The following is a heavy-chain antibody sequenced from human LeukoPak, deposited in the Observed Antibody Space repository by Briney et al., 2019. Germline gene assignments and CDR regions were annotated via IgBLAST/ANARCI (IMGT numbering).Heavy chain of an antibody. CDR2: ISYDGSNK. CDR3: ARTFPGGGGFDY. CDR1: RFTFSSYA. Sequence: PGRSLRLSCAASRFTFSSYAMHWVRQAPGKGLEWVAVISYDGSNKYYADSVKGRFTISRDNSKNTLYLQMNGLRAEDTAVYYCARTFPGGGGFDYWGQGTLVTVSS. J-gene: IGHJ4*02. D-gene: IGHD3-16*01. V-gene: IGHV3-30-3*01.